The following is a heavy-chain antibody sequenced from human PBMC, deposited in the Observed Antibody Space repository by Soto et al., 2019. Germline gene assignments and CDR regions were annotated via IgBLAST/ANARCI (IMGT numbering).Heavy chain of an antibody. V-gene: IGHV4-30-2*03. Sequence: SETLSLTCAVSGCSISSGGYSWSWIRQPPGKGLEWIGSIYYSGSTYYNPSLKSRVTISVDTSKNQFSLKLSSVTAADTAVYYCARRGEYGGNSLNLLDYWGQGTLVTVSS. CDR2: IYYSGST. CDR3: ARRGEYGGNSLNLLDY. CDR1: GCSISSGGYS. J-gene: IGHJ4*02. D-gene: IGHD2-21*02.